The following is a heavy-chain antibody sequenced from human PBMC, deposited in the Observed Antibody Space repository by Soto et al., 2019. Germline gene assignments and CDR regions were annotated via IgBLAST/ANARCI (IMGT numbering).Heavy chain of an antibody. V-gene: IGHV1-18*01. CDR2: ISAYNGNT. J-gene: IGHJ6*02. CDR3: AREGTCSSTSCPTYFSFGMDD. D-gene: IGHD2-2*01. CDR1: GYTLASYG. Sequence: ASVKVSCKASGYTLASYGISWVRQAPGQGLEWMGWISAYNGNTNYAQKLQGRVTMTTDTFTRTAYMEVRSLRSDDTAVYYCAREGTCSSTSCPTYFSFGMDDWG.